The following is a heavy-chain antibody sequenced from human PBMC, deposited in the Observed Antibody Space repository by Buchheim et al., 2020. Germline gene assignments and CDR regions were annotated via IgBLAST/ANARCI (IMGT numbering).Heavy chain of an antibody. Sequence: RLQLQESGPGLVKPSETLSLTCTVSGGSISNSAYFWGWIRQPPGKGPEWIATIRYSGTTYFNPSLQNRVTISVDTSKNQFSLTLRSVTAADTALYYCARENRDGYRNGVDVWGQGTT. J-gene: IGHJ6*02. CDR2: IRYSGTT. D-gene: IGHD5-24*01. CDR3: ARENRDGYRNGVDV. V-gene: IGHV4-39*06. CDR1: GGSISNSAYF.